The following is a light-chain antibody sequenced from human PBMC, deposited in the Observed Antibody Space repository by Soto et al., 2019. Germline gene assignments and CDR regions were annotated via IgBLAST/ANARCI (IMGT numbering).Light chain of an antibody. V-gene: IGKV3-20*01. Sequence: EIVLTQSPGTLSLSPGERATLSCRASQSVSSSYLAWYQQKPGQAPRLLIYGASSRATGIPDRFSGSGSGTDFTLTISRQEPEDFAVYYWQQYDSSLGLTFGGGTKVEIK. CDR3: QQYDSSLGLT. CDR1: QSVSSSY. CDR2: GAS. J-gene: IGKJ4*01.